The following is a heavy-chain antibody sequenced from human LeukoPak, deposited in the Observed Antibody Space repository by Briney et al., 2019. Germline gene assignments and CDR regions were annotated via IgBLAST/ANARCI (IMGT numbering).Heavy chain of an antibody. V-gene: IGHV4-4*07. CDR1: GGSISSFY. J-gene: IGHJ3*02. CDR3: ARFPHDAFDI. Sequence: KPSETLSLTCTVSGGSISSFYWSWIRQPAGKGLEWIGHIYTSGSTNYNPSLKSRVTTSVDTSKNQFSLKLSSVTAADTAVYYCARFPHDAFDIWGQGTMVTVSS. CDR2: IYTSGST.